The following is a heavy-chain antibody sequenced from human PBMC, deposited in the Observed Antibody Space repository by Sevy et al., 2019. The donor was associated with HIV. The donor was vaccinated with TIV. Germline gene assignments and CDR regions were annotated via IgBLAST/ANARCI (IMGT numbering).Heavy chain of an antibody. V-gene: IGHV3-11*01. Sequence: GGSLRLSCAASGFTFSDYYMSWIRQAPGKGLQWISYIDGNGDTIYYADSLKGRFTIPRETDKNSLCLQMNSLIAEDTAVYYCARNHVKDGDLGDYYYFAMNVWGQGTTVTVSS. J-gene: IGHJ6*02. CDR2: IDGNGDTI. CDR1: GFTFSDYY. D-gene: IGHD4-17*01. CDR3: ARNHVKDGDLGDYYYFAMNV.